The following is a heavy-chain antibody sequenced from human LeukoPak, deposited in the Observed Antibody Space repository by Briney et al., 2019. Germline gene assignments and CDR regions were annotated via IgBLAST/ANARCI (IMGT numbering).Heavy chain of an antibody. J-gene: IGHJ6*02. V-gene: IGHV3-53*01. Sequence: EGSLRLSCAASGFTVSSNYMSWVRQAPGKGLEWVSVIYSGGSTYYADSVKGRFTISRDNSKNTLYLQMNSLRAEDTAVYYCASRYFDWLLSDPYYYYYGMDVWGQGTTVTVSS. CDR2: IYSGGST. CDR1: GFTVSSNY. CDR3: ASRYFDWLLSDPYYYYYGMDV. D-gene: IGHD3-9*01.